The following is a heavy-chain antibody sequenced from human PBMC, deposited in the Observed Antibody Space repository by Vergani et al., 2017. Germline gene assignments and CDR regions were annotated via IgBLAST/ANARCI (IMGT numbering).Heavy chain of an antibody. CDR1: GGTFSSYA. J-gene: IGHJ3*02. CDR3: ARAGGGSYFGDAFDI. V-gene: IGHV1-69*04. D-gene: IGHD1-26*01. CDR2: IIPILGIA. Sequence: QVQLVQSGAEVKKPGASVKVSCKASGGTFSSYAISWVRQAPGQGLEWMGRIIPILGIANYAQKFQGRVTITADKSTSTAYMERSSLRSEDTAVYYCARAGGGSYFGDAFDIWGQGTMVTVSS.